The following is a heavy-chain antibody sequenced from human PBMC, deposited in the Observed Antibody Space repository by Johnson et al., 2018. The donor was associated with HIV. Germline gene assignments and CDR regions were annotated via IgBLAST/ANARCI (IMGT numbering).Heavy chain of an antibody. CDR2: IYSGGST. Sequence: VQLVESGGGLVQPGGSLRLSCAASGFTVSSNYMSWVRQAPGKGLEWVSVIYSGGSTYYADSVKGRFTISRDNPKNSMYLQMNSLRDEDTAVYYCARDLRGANWHDVFDIWGQGTMVTVSS. J-gene: IGHJ3*02. CDR3: ARDLRGANWHDVFDI. CDR1: GFTVSSNY. D-gene: IGHD1-26*01. V-gene: IGHV3-66*01.